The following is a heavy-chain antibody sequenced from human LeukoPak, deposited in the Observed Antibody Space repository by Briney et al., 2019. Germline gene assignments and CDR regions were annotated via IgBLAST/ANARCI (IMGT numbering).Heavy chain of an antibody. V-gene: IGHV4-59*01. Sequence: PSETLSLTCTVSGGSIGSYFWRWIRQPPGKGLEWIAYVHYSDSTNYNPSLKSRVTISLDTSKNQFSLMLSSVTAADTAVYYCARDRRWEVLHAFDIWGQGTMVTVSS. CDR2: VHYSDST. J-gene: IGHJ3*02. CDR3: ARDRRWEVLHAFDI. D-gene: IGHD2/OR15-2a*01. CDR1: GGSIGSYF.